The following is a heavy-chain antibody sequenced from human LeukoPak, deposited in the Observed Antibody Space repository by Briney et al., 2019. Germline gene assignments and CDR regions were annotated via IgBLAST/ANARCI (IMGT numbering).Heavy chain of an antibody. CDR1: GGSISSYY. Sequence: PSETLSLTCTVSGGSISSYYWSWIRQPPGKGLEWIGYIYYSGSTNYNPSLKSRVTISVDTPKNQFSLKLSSVTAADTAVYYCARRRGSYSSFDYWGQGTLVTVSS. V-gene: IGHV4-59*08. D-gene: IGHD1-26*01. CDR2: IYYSGST. CDR3: ARRRGSYSSFDY. J-gene: IGHJ4*02.